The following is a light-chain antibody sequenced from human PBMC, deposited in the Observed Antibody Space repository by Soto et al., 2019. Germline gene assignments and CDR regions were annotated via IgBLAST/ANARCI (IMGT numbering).Light chain of an antibody. J-gene: IGKJ1*01. CDR3: MQALQTPLT. CDR1: QSLLHSNGYNY. Sequence: DIVMTQSPLSLPVTPGEPASISCRSSQSLLHSNGYNYLDWYLQKPGQSPQLLIYLGSNRASGVPDRFSGSGSGTDFTLKISRVEAEDVGVYYCMQALQTPLTFGQGTKGDI. V-gene: IGKV2-28*01. CDR2: LGS.